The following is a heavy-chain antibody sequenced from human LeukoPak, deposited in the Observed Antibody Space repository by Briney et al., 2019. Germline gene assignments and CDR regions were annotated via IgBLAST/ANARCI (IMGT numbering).Heavy chain of an antibody. J-gene: IGHJ1*01. V-gene: IGHV3-21*01. D-gene: IGHD3-22*01. CDR1: GFTFSSYS. CDR3: ARENYYDSSGYLGASSH. CDR2: ISSSSSYI. Sequence: KSGGSLRLSCAASGFTFSSYSMNWVRQAPGKGLEWVSSISSSSSYIYYADSVKGRFTISRDNAKNSLYLQMNSLRAEDTAVYYCARENYYDSSGYLGASSHWGQGTLVTVSS.